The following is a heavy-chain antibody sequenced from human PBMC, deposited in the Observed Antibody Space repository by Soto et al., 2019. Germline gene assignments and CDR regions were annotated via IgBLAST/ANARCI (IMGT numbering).Heavy chain of an antibody. Sequence: QVQLQESGPGLVKPSETLSLTCTVSGGSISSYYWSWIRQPPGKGLEWIGYIYYSGNTNYNPSLKSRVAISIDTSKSQFSLRLSSVTAADTAVYFCARQTFDLGTGDDYWGQGTLVTVFS. J-gene: IGHJ4*02. CDR2: IYYSGNT. D-gene: IGHD2-8*02. V-gene: IGHV4-59*01. CDR3: ARQTFDLGTGDDY. CDR1: GGSISSYY.